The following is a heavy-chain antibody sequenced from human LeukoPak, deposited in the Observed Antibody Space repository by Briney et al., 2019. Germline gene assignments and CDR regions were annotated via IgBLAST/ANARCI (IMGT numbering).Heavy chain of an antibody. D-gene: IGHD2-21*02. J-gene: IGHJ6*03. Sequence: GGSLGLSCSASGFTFTDYSMSWVRQAPGKGLEWVSIISRVSTYIYYADSVKGRFTVSRDNAKSSLYLQMTSLRAEDTAVYFRAREGGDGDYYYYMDVWGKGTTVTVSS. CDR3: AREGGDGDYYYYMDV. CDR1: GFTFTDYS. CDR2: ISRVSTYI. V-gene: IGHV3-21*01.